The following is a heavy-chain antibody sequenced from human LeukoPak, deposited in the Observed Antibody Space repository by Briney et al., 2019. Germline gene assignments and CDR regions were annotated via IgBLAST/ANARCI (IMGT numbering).Heavy chain of an antibody. CDR1: GYTFTSTY. D-gene: IGHD1-26*01. J-gene: IGHJ4*02. CDR2: ISAYNGKT. CDR3: ARGGTYYPSIDY. V-gene: IGHV1-18*01. Sequence: GASVKDSCKTSGYTFTSTYINWVRQAPGQGLQWMGWISAYNGKTNYAQKFQGRVTMTTDSSTSTASMDLTSLRPDDTAVYYCARGGTYYPSIDYWGQGTLVTVSS.